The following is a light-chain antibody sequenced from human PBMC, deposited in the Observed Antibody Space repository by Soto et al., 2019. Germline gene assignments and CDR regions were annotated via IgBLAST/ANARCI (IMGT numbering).Light chain of an antibody. CDR3: LQDYNLPYT. CDR2: AAS. V-gene: IGKV1-6*01. CDR1: QAIRND. J-gene: IGKJ2*01. Sequence: AIQMTQSPSSLSASVGVRVTITCRASQAIRNDLGWYQQKPGKAPKLLMSAASSLQSGVPSRFSGSGSGTDFTLTISSLQPEDSATYYCLQDYNLPYTFGQGTKLEI.